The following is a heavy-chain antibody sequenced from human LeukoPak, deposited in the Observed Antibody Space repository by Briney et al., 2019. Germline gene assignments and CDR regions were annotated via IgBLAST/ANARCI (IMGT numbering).Heavy chain of an antibody. CDR2: IYPGDSDT. Sequence: GESLKISCKGSGYSFTSYWIGWVRRMPGKGLDWMGIIYPGDSDTRYSPSFQGQVTISADKSIRTAYLQWSSLKASDTAMYYCARHGAIAAAGTTYYYDYYGMDVWGQGTTVTVSS. J-gene: IGHJ6*02. V-gene: IGHV5-51*01. CDR1: GYSFTSYW. D-gene: IGHD6-13*01. CDR3: ARHGAIAAAGTTYYYDYYGMDV.